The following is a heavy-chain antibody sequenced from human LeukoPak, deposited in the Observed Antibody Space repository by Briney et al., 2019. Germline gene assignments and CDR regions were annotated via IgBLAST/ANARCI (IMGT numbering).Heavy chain of an antibody. D-gene: IGHD5-18*01. V-gene: IGHV1-2*02. CDR3: AKDSYGYFWFDP. CDR1: GYTFTGYY. CDR2: INPNSGGT. Sequence: ASVKVSCKASGYTFTGYYMHWVRQAPGQGLEWMGWINPNSGGTNHAQKFQVRATMTRDTAISTAYMELSRLRSDDTAVYYCAKDSYGYFWFDPWGQGTLVNVSS. J-gene: IGHJ5*02.